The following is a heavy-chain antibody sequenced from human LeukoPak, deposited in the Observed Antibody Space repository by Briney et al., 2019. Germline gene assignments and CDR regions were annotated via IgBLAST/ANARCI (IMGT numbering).Heavy chain of an antibody. CDR1: GGSISSSSYS. CDR3: ARHLGYSYYYYYGMDV. D-gene: IGHD2-21*01. CDR2: IYYSGST. Sequence: PSETLSLTCTVSGGSISSSSYSWGWIRQPPGKGLEWIGSIYYSGSTYYNPSLKSRVTISVDTSKNQFSLKLSSVTAADTAVYYCARHLGYSYYYYYGMDVWGQGTTVTVS. V-gene: IGHV4-39*01. J-gene: IGHJ6*02.